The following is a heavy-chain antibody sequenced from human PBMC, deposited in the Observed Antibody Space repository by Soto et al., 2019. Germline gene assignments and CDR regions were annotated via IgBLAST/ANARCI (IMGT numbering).Heavy chain of an antibody. Sequence: ASVEVACKTSRSTFTRQYIHWVRQAPGQGLEWMGIINPGGGSTSYAQTFTGRVTMTGEQSTSTVYMELSSLTAEDTDVYYCARLIGVHDSQPFWIGHFDYWG. CDR1: RSTFTRQY. CDR3: ARLIGVHDSQPFWIGHFDY. D-gene: IGHD3-3*02. V-gene: IGHV1-46*01. J-gene: IGHJ4*01. CDR2: INPGGGST.